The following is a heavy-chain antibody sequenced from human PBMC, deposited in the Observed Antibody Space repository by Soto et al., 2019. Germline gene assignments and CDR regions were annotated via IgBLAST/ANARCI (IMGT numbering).Heavy chain of an antibody. CDR1: GFTFSTYA. CDR3: ARERGQLIVLMVYAPDY. J-gene: IGHJ4*02. Sequence: QVQLVESGGGVVQPGRSLRLSCAASGFTFSTYAMHWVRQAPGKGLEWVAVISYDGSNKYYADSVKGRFTISRDNSKNKLYLQMNSLRAEDTAVYYCARERGQLIVLMVYAPDYWGQGTLVTVSS. CDR2: ISYDGSNK. D-gene: IGHD2-8*01. V-gene: IGHV3-30-3*01.